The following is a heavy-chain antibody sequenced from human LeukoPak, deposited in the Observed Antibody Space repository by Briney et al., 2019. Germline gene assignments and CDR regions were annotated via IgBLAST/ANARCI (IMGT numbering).Heavy chain of an antibody. D-gene: IGHD6-13*01. Sequence: VASVKVSCKASGYTFTSYGIRWVRQAPGQGLEWMGWISAYNGNTNYAQKLQGRVTMTTDTSTSTAYMELRSLRSDDTAVYYCARGKAAAGTSNLDYWGQGTLVTVSS. CDR1: GYTFTSYG. J-gene: IGHJ4*02. CDR2: ISAYNGNT. CDR3: ARGKAAAGTSNLDY. V-gene: IGHV1-18*01.